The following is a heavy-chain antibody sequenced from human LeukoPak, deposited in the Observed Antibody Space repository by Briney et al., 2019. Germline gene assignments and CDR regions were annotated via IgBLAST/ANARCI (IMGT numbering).Heavy chain of an antibody. CDR3: ARAPGSSSGAFDI. Sequence: GGSLRLSCAASGFTFSSYWMSWVRQAPGKGLEWVANIKQDGSEKYYVDSVKGRFTISRDNAKNSLYLHMNSLRAEDTAVYYCARAPGSSSGAFDIWGQGTMVTVSS. CDR2: IKQDGSEK. D-gene: IGHD3-10*01. V-gene: IGHV3-7*01. CDR1: GFTFSSYW. J-gene: IGHJ3*02.